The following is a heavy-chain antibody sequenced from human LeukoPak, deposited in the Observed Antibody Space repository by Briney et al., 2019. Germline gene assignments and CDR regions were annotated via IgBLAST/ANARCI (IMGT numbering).Heavy chain of an antibody. V-gene: IGHV3-30*18. CDR2: ISYDGSNK. CDR1: GFTFSSYG. CDR3: AKDLDY. J-gene: IGHJ4*02. Sequence: GGSLRLSCTASGFTFSSYGMHWVRQAPGKGLEWVAVISYDGSNKYYADSVKGRFTISRDNSKNTLYLQMNSLRAEDTAVYYCAKDLDYWGQGTLVTVSS.